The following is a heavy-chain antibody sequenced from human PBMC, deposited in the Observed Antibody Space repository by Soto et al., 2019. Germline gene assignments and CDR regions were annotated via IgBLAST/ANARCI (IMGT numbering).Heavy chain of an antibody. CDR3: ARHSLALRKNNWFDP. CDR1: GDSIISSDFY. Sequence: SETLSLTCTVSGDSIISSDFYWGWVRQPPGKGLEWTGSIFYLGSSYYNPSLKSRVTMSVDTSKNQFSLRLRSVTAADTALYFCARHSLALRKNNWFDPWGQGIMVTVSS. V-gene: IGHV4-39*01. CDR2: IFYLGSS. D-gene: IGHD3-3*02. J-gene: IGHJ5*02.